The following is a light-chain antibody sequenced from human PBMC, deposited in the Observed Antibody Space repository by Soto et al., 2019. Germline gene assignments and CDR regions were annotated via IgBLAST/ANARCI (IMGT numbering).Light chain of an antibody. Sequence: IQMTQAPSSLSASVGDRVTITCLASQDLEAYLNWYQQKPGKAPKLLIYAASTLQTGVPSRFSGGGSGTDFTLTITSLSPEDFATYYCQQSDSTPFTFGPGTRVDFK. J-gene: IGKJ3*01. CDR2: AAS. CDR3: QQSDSTPFT. CDR1: QDLEAY. V-gene: IGKV1-39*01.